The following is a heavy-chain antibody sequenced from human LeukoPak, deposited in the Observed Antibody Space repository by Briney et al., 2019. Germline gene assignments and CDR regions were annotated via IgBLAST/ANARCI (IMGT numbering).Heavy chain of an antibody. CDR2: INSDGSSA. CDR1: GLTFSNYW. CDR3: SRYCTNGVCYKDAFDI. V-gene: IGHV3-74*01. D-gene: IGHD2-8*01. Sequence: GGSLRLSCAASGLTFSNYWMHWARQGPGKGLVWVSRINSDGSSASYADSVKGRFTISRDNAKNTLYLQMNSLRAEDTAVYYCSRYCTNGVCYKDAFDIWGQGTMVTVSS. J-gene: IGHJ3*02.